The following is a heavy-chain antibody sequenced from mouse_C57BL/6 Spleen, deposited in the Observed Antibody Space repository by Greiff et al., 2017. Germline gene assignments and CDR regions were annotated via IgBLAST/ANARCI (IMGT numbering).Heavy chain of an antibody. CDR2: IWGDGST. CDR3: ATIYYDYAWFAY. J-gene: IGHJ3*01. D-gene: IGHD2-4*01. V-gene: IGHV2-3*01. CDR1: GFSLTSSG. Sequence: VQLVESGPGLVAPSQSLSITCTVSGFSLTSSGVSWVRQPPGQGLEWLGVIWGDGSTNYHSDLISLLSIRKDNSKSQVFLKLNRLHTDDTATYYCATIYYDYAWFAYWGQGTLVTVSA.